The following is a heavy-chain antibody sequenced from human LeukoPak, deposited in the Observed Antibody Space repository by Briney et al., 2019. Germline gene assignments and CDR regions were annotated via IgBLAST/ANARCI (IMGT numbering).Heavy chain of an antibody. V-gene: IGHV3-30*18. Sequence: GGSLRLSCAASGFTFSSYGRHWVRQAPGKGRGGVAVISYDGSNKYYADSVKGRFTIPRDNSKNTLYLQMNSQRAEDTAVYYCAKDGGGYGDYLIDYWGQGTLVTVSS. CDR2: ISYDGSNK. D-gene: IGHD4-17*01. CDR1: GFTFSSYG. J-gene: IGHJ4*02. CDR3: AKDGGGYGDYLIDY.